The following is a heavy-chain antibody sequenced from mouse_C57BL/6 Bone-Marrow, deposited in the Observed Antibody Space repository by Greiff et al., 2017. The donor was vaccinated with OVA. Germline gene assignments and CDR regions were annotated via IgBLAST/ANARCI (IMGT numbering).Heavy chain of an antibody. CDR1: GFTFSSYA. D-gene: IGHD1-1*01. Sequence: EVKLVESGGGLVKPGGSLKLSCAASGFTFSSYAMSWVRQTPEKRLEWVATISDGGSYTYYPDNVKGRFTISRDNAKNNLYLPMSHLKSEDTAMYYCASHYYGSSYYYAMDYWGQGTSVTVSS. V-gene: IGHV5-4*03. CDR3: ASHYYGSSYYYAMDY. J-gene: IGHJ4*01. CDR2: ISDGGSYT.